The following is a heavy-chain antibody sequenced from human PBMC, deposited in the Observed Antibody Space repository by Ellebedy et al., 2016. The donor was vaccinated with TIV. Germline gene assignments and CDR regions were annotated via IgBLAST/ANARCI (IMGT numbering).Heavy chain of an antibody. Sequence: GESLKISCAASGFTFSSYWMHWVRQAPGKGLVWVSRINADGTTVNYADSVKGRFTISRDNAKNSLYLQMNSLRAEDTAVYYCARDKGRRGNYGMDVWGQGTTVTVSS. CDR1: GFTFSSYW. J-gene: IGHJ6*02. V-gene: IGHV3-74*01. D-gene: IGHD3-10*01. CDR2: INADGTTV. CDR3: ARDKGRRGNYGMDV.